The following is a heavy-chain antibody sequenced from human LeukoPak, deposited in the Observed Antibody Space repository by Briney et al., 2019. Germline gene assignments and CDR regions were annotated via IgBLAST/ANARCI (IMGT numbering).Heavy chain of an antibody. D-gene: IGHD1-26*01. CDR1: GFTFSTYN. J-gene: IGHJ4*02. V-gene: IGHV3-21*04. CDR2: ISGSSSYI. CDR3: ARRSGSYYYFDY. Sequence: GGSLRLSCAASGFTFSTYNMNWVRQAPGKGLEWVSSISGSSSYIYYADSVKGRFSISRDNAKNSLYLQMNSLRAEDTALYYCARRSGSYYYFDYWGQGTLVTVSS.